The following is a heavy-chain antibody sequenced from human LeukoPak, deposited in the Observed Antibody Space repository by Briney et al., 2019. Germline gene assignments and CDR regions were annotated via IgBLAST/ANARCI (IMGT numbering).Heavy chain of an antibody. V-gene: IGHV1-69*05. CDR1: GGTFSSYA. CDR3: ARGGGAAADYSYYYMDV. D-gene: IGHD6-13*01. Sequence: ASVKVSCKASGGTFSSYAISWVRQAPGQGLEWMGGIVPIFGTANYAQKFQGRVTITTDESTSTAYMELSGLRSDDTAVYYCARGGGAAADYSYYYMDVWGKGTTVTVSS. CDR2: IVPIFGTA. J-gene: IGHJ6*03.